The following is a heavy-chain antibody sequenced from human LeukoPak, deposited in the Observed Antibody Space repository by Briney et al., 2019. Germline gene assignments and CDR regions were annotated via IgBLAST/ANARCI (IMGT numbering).Heavy chain of an antibody. Sequence: SVKVSCKASGGTFSSYAISWVRQAPGQGLEWMGGIIPISGTANYAQKFQGRVTITADESTSTAYMELSSLRSEDTAVYYCAREHDNYYDSSGLDYWGQGTLVTVSS. J-gene: IGHJ4*02. D-gene: IGHD3-22*01. CDR2: IIPISGTA. CDR1: GGTFSSYA. V-gene: IGHV1-69*13. CDR3: AREHDNYYDSSGLDY.